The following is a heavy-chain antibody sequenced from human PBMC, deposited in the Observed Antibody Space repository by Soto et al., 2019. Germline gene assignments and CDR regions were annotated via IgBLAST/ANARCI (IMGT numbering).Heavy chain of an antibody. Sequence: LRLSCAASGCTFSSYGMHWVRQAPGKGLEWVAVIWYDGSNKYYADSVKGRFTISRDNSKNTLYLQMNSLRAEDTAVYYCARVCGIAAAGRTDNWFDPWGQGTLVTGLL. V-gene: IGHV3-33*01. J-gene: IGHJ5*02. CDR1: GCTFSSYG. D-gene: IGHD6-13*01. CDR3: ARVCGIAAAGRTDNWFDP. CDR2: IWYDGSNK.